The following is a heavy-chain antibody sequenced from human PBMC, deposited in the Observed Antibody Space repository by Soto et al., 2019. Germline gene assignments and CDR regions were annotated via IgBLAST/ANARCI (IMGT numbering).Heavy chain of an antibody. V-gene: IGHV1-2*04. CDR1: GYTFTGYY. D-gene: IGHD2-15*01. J-gene: IGHJ4*02. Sequence: ASVKVSCQASGYTFTGYYMHWVRQAPGQGLEWMGWINPNSGGTNYAQKFQGWVTMTRDTSISTAYMELSRLRSDDTAVHYCARVNNGCYRSCYFDYWGQGTLVTVSS. CDR2: INPNSGGT. CDR3: ARVNNGCYRSCYFDY.